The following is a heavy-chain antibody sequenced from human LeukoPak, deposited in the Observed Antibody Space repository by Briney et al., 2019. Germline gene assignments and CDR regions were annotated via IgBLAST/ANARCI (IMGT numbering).Heavy chain of an antibody. CDR1: GFTFRDYS. D-gene: IGHD5-18*01. V-gene: IGHV3-48*02. J-gene: IGHJ3*02. CDR3: ARDYGYAFDI. Sequence: GGSPRLSCAASGFTFRDYSMNWVRQAPGKGLQWVSYISTTGYTMYYADSVKGRFTISRDNAKNSLYLQMNSLRDEETAVYYCARDYGYAFDIWGQGTMVTVSS. CDR2: ISTTGYTM.